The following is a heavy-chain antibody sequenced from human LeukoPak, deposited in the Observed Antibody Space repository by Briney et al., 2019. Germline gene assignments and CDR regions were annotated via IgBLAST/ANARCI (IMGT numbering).Heavy chain of an antibody. J-gene: IGHJ6*02. CDR2: ISAYNGNT. D-gene: IGHD4-17*01. V-gene: IGHV1-18*01. CDR1: GYTFTSYG. CDR3: ARGVTTSRVVTFYNIYSYSRSLVTDYGMDV. Sequence: ASVKASCKASGYTFTSYGISWVRQAPGQGLEWMGWISAYNGNTNYAQKLQGRVTMTTDTSTSTAYMELRSLRSDDTAVYYCARGVTTSRVVTFYNIYSYSRSLVTDYGMDVWGQGTTVTVSS.